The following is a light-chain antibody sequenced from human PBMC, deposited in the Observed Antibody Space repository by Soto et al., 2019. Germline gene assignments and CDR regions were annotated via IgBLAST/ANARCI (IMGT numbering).Light chain of an antibody. CDR3: QRYNSNSRT. V-gene: IGKV1-5*01. Sequence: DIQMTQSPSTLAASVGDRVTIACRASQNIDHWLAWYQLKPGKAPKFLIYDASILESGVPSRFSGSGSGTEFTLSISSLHPDDFATYYCQRYNSNSRTFGQGTRVELK. J-gene: IGKJ1*01. CDR1: QNIDHW. CDR2: DAS.